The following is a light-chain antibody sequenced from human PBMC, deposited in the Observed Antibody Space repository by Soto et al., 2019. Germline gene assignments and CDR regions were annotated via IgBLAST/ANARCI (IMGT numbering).Light chain of an antibody. CDR2: QNS. J-gene: IGLJ2*01. V-gene: IGLV3-1*01. CDR3: QAWDSSTVV. CDR1: KLGDKY. Sequence: SYELTQPPSVSGSPGQTASITCSGAKLGDKYACWYQQKPGQSPVLVIYQNSKRPSGITERFSGSNSGNTATLAISGTQAMDEADYYCQAWDSSTVVFGGGTTLTVL.